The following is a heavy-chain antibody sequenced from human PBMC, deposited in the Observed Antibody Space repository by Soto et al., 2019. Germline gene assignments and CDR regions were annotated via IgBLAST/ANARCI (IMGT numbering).Heavy chain of an antibody. V-gene: IGHV4-30-4*01. J-gene: IGHJ6*02. D-gene: IGHD3-10*01. CDR1: GGSIISGDYY. CDR3: ARYYYGSGSYGYYYYGMDV. CDR2: IYYSGST. Sequence: PSETLSLTCTVSGGSIISGDYYWSWIRQPPGKALEWIGYIYYSGSTYYNPSLKSRVTISVDTSKNQFSLKLSSVTAADTAVYYCARYYYGSGSYGYYYYGMDVWGQGTTVTVSS.